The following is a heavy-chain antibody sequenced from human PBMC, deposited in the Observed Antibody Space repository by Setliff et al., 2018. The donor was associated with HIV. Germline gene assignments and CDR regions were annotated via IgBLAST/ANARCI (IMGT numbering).Heavy chain of an antibody. V-gene: IGHV3-48*01. CDR2: ISRRSTTI. CDR3: ARGGTVVRGDDAFDI. CDR1: GFTFDTYT. J-gene: IGHJ3*02. D-gene: IGHD3-10*01. Sequence: GGSLRLSCEGSGFTFDTYTLNWVRQAPGKGLEWISYISRRSTTIYYADSVKGRFIISRDNAKNSVYLQMNSLRAEDTAVYYCARGGTVVRGDDAFDIWGQGTMVTVSS.